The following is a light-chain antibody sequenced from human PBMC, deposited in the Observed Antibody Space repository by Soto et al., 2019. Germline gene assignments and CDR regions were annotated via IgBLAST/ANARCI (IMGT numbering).Light chain of an antibody. Sequence: EIVMTQSPATLSVSPGERATLSCRASQSISSNLAWYQQKPGQAPRLLISAVSTGATGVPARFSGSGSGTEFTLTISNLQSEDFAIYFCQKFNKWPWTFGQGTKVDI. V-gene: IGKV3-15*01. CDR1: QSISSN. CDR3: QKFNKWPWT. J-gene: IGKJ1*01. CDR2: AVS.